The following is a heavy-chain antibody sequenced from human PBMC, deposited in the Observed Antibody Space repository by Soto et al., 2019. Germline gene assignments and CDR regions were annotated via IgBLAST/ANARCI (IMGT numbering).Heavy chain of an antibody. J-gene: IGHJ4*02. CDR3: AKDRGRATVFGVVIPVASHFDY. V-gene: IGHV3-23*01. Sequence: GSLRLSCAASGFTFSTYAMAWVRQAPGKGLELVSAFTGGGGSTYYADSVKGRFTISRDNSKNTLYLQMNSLRADDTAVYYCAKDRGRATVFGVVIPVASHFDYWGLGTLVTVSS. CDR1: GFTFSTYA. CDR2: FTGGGGST. D-gene: IGHD3-3*01.